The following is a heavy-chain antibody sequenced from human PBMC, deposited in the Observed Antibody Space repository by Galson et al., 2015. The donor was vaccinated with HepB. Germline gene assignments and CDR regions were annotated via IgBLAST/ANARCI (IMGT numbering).Heavy chain of an antibody. CDR3: ARTGNLDY. J-gene: IGHJ4*02. Sequence: SLRLSCAASGFIFSNYGMHWVRQAPGKGLEWVAVISYDGSNKYYADSVKGRFSISSDNSKNTLYLQMNSLRGEDTAVYFCARTGNLDYWGQGTLVTVSS. D-gene: IGHD1-1*01. V-gene: IGHV3-30*19. CDR1: GFIFSNYG. CDR2: ISYDGSNK.